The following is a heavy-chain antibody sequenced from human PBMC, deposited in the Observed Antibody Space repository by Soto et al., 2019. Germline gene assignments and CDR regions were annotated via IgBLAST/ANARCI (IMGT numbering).Heavy chain of an antibody. J-gene: IGHJ4*02. Sequence: QVQLQESGPRLVKPSGTLSLTCTVSGGSITNSNWWSGVRLPPAKGLEWIGDIYHAGSTKYNPSLERRVTMSVDTSNNQFALTLTSVTAADTAVYFCARGPPIVGNTTPLDSWGQGTLVTVS. CDR1: GGSITNSNW. V-gene: IGHV4-4*02. D-gene: IGHD1-26*01. CDR3: ARGPPIVGNTTPLDS. CDR2: IYHAGST.